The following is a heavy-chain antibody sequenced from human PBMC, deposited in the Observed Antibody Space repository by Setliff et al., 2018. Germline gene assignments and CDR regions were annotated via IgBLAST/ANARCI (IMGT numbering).Heavy chain of an antibody. V-gene: IGHV4-39*07. CDR2: IYHTGTT. D-gene: IGHD3-10*01. CDR1: GGSISRSSYY. CDR3: VRDYGPNDH. J-gene: IGHJ4*02. Sequence: PSETLSLTCTVSGGSISRSSYYWGWVRQSPGKGLEWMGSIYHTGTTDYNPSLKSRVTISVDTSKNQFSLRLTSVTAADTAVYYCVRDYGPNDHWGQGTPVTVSS.